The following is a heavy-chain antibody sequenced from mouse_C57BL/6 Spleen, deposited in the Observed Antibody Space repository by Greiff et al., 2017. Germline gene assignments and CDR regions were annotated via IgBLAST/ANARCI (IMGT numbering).Heavy chain of an antibody. CDR1: EYEFPSHD. J-gene: IGHJ2*01. CDR2: INSDGGST. Sequence: EVMLVESGGGLVQPGESLKLSCESNEYEFPSHDMSWVRKTPEKRLELVAAINSDGGSTYYPDTMERRFIISRDNTKKTLYLQMSSLRSEDTALYYCARLGDYDGEYYFDYWGQGTTLTVSS. V-gene: IGHV5-2*01. CDR3: ARLGDYDGEYYFDY. D-gene: IGHD2-4*01.